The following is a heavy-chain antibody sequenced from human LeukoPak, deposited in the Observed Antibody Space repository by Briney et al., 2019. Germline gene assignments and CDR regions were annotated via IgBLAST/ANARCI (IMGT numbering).Heavy chain of an antibody. D-gene: IGHD4-17*01. V-gene: IGHV1-69*01. Sequence: SVKVSCKASGGTFSSYAISWVRQAPGQGLEWMGGLIPIFGTANYAQKFQGRVTITADESTSTAYMELSSLRSEDTAVYYCARDSPPYGDYAGDAFDIWGQGTMVTVSS. CDR2: LIPIFGTA. J-gene: IGHJ3*02. CDR1: GGTFSSYA. CDR3: ARDSPPYGDYAGDAFDI.